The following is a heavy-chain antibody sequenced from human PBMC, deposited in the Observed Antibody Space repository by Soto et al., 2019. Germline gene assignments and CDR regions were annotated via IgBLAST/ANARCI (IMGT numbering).Heavy chain of an antibody. CDR1: GFTFSSYG. CDR3: ARDLYYDILTGYPSH. V-gene: IGHV3-33*01. Sequence: PRLSCAASGFTFSSYGMHWVRQAPGKGLEWVAVIWYDGSNKYYADSVKGRFTISRDNSKNTLYLQMNSLRAEDTAVYYCARDLYYDILTGYPSHWGQGTLVTVSS. D-gene: IGHD3-9*01. J-gene: IGHJ4*02. CDR2: IWYDGSNK.